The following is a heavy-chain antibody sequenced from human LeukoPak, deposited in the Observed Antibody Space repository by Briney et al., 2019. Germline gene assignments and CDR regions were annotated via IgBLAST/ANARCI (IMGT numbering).Heavy chain of an antibody. J-gene: IGHJ5*02. D-gene: IGHD3-9*01. V-gene: IGHV4-34*01. CDR2: INHSGST. CDR1: GGSFSGYY. CDR3: ARRSSRRYYDILTGPNWFDP. Sequence: SETLSLTCAVYGGSFSGYYWSWIRQPPGKGLEWIGEINHSGSTNYNPSLKSRVTISVDTSKNQFSLKLSSVTAADTAVYYCARRSSRRYYDILTGPNWFDPWGQGTLVTVSP.